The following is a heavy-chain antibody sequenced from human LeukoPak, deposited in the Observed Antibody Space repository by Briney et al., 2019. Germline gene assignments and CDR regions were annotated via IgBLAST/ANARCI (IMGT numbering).Heavy chain of an antibody. CDR2: IYYSGST. D-gene: IGHD3-10*01. CDR1: GGSISSYY. Sequence: PSETLSLTCTGSGGSISSYYWSWIRQPPGKGLEWIGYIYYSGSTNYNPSLKSRVTISVDTSKNQFSLKLSSVTAADTAVYYCARRFGESLRFDYWGQGTLVTVSS. CDR3: ARRFGESLRFDY. V-gene: IGHV4-59*08. J-gene: IGHJ4*02.